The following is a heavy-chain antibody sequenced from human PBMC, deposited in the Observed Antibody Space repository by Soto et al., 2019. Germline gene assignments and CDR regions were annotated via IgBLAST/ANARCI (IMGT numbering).Heavy chain of an antibody. CDR3: AREGSRPYYYYGMDV. D-gene: IGHD1-26*01. Sequence: QVQLVQSGAEVKKPGASVKVSCKASGYTFTSYGFSWVRQAPGQGLEWMGWISAYNGNTNYAQKLQGRVTXTXXXSXCTAYMELRSLRSDDTAVYYCAREGSRPYYYYGMDVWGQGTTVTVSS. CDR2: ISAYNGNT. CDR1: GYTFTSYG. V-gene: IGHV1-18*01. J-gene: IGHJ6*02.